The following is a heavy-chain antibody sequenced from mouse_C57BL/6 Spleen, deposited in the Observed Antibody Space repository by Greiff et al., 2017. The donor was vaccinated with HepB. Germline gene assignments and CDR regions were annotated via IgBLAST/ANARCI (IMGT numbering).Heavy chain of an antibody. D-gene: IGHD1-1*01. CDR2: IDPSDSYT. CDR3: ARDYYGSSRGFAY. J-gene: IGHJ3*01. V-gene: IGHV1-69*01. Sequence: QVQLQQPGAELVKPGASVKLSCMASGYTFTSYWMHWVKQRPGQGLEWIGEIDPSDSYTNYNQKFKGKSTLTVDKSSSTAYMQLSSLTSEDSAVYYCARDYYGSSRGFAYWGQGTLVTVSA. CDR1: GYTFTSYW.